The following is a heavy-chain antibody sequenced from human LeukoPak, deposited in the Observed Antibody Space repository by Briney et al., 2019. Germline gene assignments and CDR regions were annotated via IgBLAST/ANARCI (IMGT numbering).Heavy chain of an antibody. Sequence: GGSLTLSCAVSGFTVSGNYMSWVRQAPGQGLEWVSLIYSGGTTYYADSVKGRFTISRDNSKNTLYLQMNSLRAEDTAVYYCARRAGGYSHPYDYWGQGILVTVSS. J-gene: IGHJ4*02. V-gene: IGHV3-53*01. CDR1: GFTVSGNY. CDR3: ARRAGGYSHPYDY. CDR2: IYSGGTT. D-gene: IGHD4-23*01.